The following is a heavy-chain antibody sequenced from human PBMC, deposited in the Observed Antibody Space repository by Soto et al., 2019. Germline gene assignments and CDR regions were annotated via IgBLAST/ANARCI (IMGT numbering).Heavy chain of an antibody. J-gene: IGHJ6*02. CDR2: ISGSGGDT. CDR1: GFTFSGYA. V-gene: IGHV3-23*01. Sequence: EVQLLESGGGLIQPGGSLRLSCAVSGFTFSGYAMSWVRQAPGKGLEWVSGISGSGGDTYYADSVKGRFTISRDNSKSXXYLQMSSLRAEDTAVDDCPYCSGGTCYSRGYGMDVWGPGTTVTVSS. D-gene: IGHD2-15*01. CDR3: PYCSGGTCYSRGYGMDV.